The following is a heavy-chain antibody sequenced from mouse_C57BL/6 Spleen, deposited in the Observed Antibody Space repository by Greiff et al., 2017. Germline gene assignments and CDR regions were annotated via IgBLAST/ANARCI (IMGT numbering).Heavy chain of an antibody. V-gene: IGHV5-4*03. CDR3: ARGGPYFDY. Sequence: DVKLVESGGGLVKPGGSLKLSCAASGFTFSSYAMSWVRQTPEKRLEWVATISDGGSYTYYPDNVKGRFTISRDNATNNRYLQMSHLKSEDAALYYGARGGPYFDYWGQGTTLTVSS. J-gene: IGHJ2*01. CDR1: GFTFSSYA. CDR2: ISDGGSYT.